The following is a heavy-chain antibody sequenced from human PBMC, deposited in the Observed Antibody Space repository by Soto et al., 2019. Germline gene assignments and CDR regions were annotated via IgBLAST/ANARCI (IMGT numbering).Heavy chain of an antibody. Sequence: TSETLSLTCTVSGGSISSGGYYWSWIRQHPGKGLEWIGYIYYSGSTYYNPSLKSRVTISVDTSKNQFSLKLSSVTAADTAVYYCARAHDYSNFYFDYWGQGALVTVSS. J-gene: IGHJ4*02. D-gene: IGHD4-4*01. CDR1: GGSISSGGYY. CDR2: IYYSGST. CDR3: ARAHDYSNFYFDY. V-gene: IGHV4-31*03.